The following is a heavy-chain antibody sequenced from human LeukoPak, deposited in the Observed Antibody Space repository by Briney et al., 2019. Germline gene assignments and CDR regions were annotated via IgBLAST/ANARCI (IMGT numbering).Heavy chain of an antibody. D-gene: IGHD3-3*01. CDR1: EFTFNNYW. CDR3: LLIILGGSSQH. CDR2: IKNDGKVT. V-gene: IGHV3-74*01. J-gene: IGHJ1*01. Sequence: GGSLRLSCAASEFTFNNYWMHWVRQAPGKGLVWVSRIKNDGKVTTYADSVKGRFTTSRDNAKNTFYLQMNSLRVEDTAVYYCLLIILGGSSQHWGQGTLVTVSS.